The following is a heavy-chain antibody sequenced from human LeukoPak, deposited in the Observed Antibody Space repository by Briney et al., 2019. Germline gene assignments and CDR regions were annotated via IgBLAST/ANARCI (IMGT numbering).Heavy chain of an antibody. Sequence: SETLSLTCTVSDDPINSGVYYWNWIRQPAGKGLEWIVHIYSSGTTTNSNHSLKSRVARYLDTNKKHFSLNLSSVTAADTAVYYCARAKKRSGRSRNFYLDVWGKGTTVTVSS. V-gene: IGHV4-61*09. J-gene: IGHJ6*03. CDR1: DDPINSGVYY. CDR3: ARAKKRSGRSRNFYLDV. D-gene: IGHD1-26*01. CDR2: IYSSGTTT.